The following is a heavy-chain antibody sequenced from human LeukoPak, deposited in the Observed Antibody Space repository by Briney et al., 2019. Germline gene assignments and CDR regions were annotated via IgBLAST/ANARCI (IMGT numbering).Heavy chain of an antibody. J-gene: IGHJ1*01. CDR2: VSSSSGTI. Sequence: GGSLRLSCAASRFTFSSYSMNWVRQAPGKGLEWVSYVSSSSGTIYYADSVKGRFTISRDNAKNSLYLQMNSLRGEDTAVYHCYGGNAEHWGQGTLVTVS. D-gene: IGHD4-23*01. CDR1: RFTFSSYS. V-gene: IGHV3-48*01. CDR3: YGGNAEH.